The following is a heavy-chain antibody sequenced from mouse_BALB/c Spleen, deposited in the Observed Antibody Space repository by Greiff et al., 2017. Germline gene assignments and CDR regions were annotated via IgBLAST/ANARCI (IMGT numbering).Heavy chain of an antibody. V-gene: IGHV6-3*01. Sequence: EVQRVESGGGLVQPGGSMKLSCVASGFTFSSYWMSWVRQSPEKGLEWVAEIRLKSDNYATHYAESVKGKFTISRDDSKSRLYLQMNSLRAEDTGIYYCTAYYRYDGFAYWGQGTLVTVSA. CDR2: IRLKSDNYAT. J-gene: IGHJ3*01. CDR3: TAYYRYDGFAY. CDR1: GFTFSSYW. D-gene: IGHD2-14*01.